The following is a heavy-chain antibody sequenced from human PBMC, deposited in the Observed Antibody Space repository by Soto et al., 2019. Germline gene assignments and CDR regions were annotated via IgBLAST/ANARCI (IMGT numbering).Heavy chain of an antibody. D-gene: IGHD2-21*02. CDR1: GGSTSDKSYF. Sequence: LSLTCSVSGGSTSDKSYFWGWVRQSPGKGLEWIGSMYYSGSSYYNPSLKSRVAISVDTSKNQFSLKLRSVTAADTAVYFCARQRLLRLKPDFDIWGQGTLVTVSS. CDR2: MYYSGSS. CDR3: ARQRLLRLKPDFDI. V-gene: IGHV4-39*01. J-gene: IGHJ4*02.